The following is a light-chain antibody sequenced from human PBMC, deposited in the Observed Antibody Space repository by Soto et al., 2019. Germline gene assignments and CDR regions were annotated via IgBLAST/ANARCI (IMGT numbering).Light chain of an antibody. CDR2: DAS. CDR1: QSVSSSY. CDR3: QHFVNSLTWT. V-gene: IGKV3-20*01. J-gene: IGKJ1*01. Sequence: EIVLTQSPGTLSLSQGERATLSCRASQSVSSSYLAWYQQKPGQPPRLLIYDASTRATGIPDRFSGGGSGTDFTLTISRLEPEDFAVYYCQHFVNSLTWTFGQGTNVDI.